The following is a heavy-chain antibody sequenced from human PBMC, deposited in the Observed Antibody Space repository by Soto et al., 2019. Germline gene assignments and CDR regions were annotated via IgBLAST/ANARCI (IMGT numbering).Heavy chain of an antibody. CDR2: IAVGSGYT. CDR3: AADATAWQQMVPSDY. V-gene: IGHV1-58*01. Sequence: SEKVSCKVSGFTFTSSAFQWVRQARGQRLEWIGWIAVGSGYTNYAQRFQDRVTLTRDMSTATTYMELSRLTSEDTAIYYCAADATAWQQMVPSDYWGQGTLVTVSS. J-gene: IGHJ4*02. CDR1: GFTFTSSA. D-gene: IGHD2-8*01.